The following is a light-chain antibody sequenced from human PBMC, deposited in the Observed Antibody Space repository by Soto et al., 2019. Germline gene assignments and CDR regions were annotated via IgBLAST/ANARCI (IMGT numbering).Light chain of an antibody. V-gene: IGKV3D-15*01. Sequence: EILMTQSPSTLSVSPGERATLSCGASQSVNYKLAWYQQKPGQAPRLLIYSASTRATGTPASFSGSGSGTEFTLTISRLQSEDFAVYYCQQYNNWHPLTFGGGTKVDIK. J-gene: IGKJ4*01. CDR3: QQYNNWHPLT. CDR1: QSVNYK. CDR2: SAS.